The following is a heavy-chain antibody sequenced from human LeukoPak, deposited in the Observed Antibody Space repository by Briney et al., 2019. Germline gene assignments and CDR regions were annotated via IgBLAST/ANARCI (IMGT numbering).Heavy chain of an antibody. CDR1: GNSLSELC. V-gene: IGHV1-24*01. D-gene: IGHD3-3*01. Sequence: ASVKVSCKVSGNSLSELCIQWVRQAPGKGLECMGGFDPEEAKTVYAQNFQGRVTMTEDTSTQTAYMELSGLTSDDTAVYYCTTRSGDFWSGFVNWGQGTLVTVSS. CDR2: FDPEEAKT. J-gene: IGHJ4*02. CDR3: TTRSGDFWSGFVN.